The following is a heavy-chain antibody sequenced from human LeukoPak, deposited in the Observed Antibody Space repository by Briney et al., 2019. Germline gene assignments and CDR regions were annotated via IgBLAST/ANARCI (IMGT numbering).Heavy chain of an antibody. D-gene: IGHD6-19*01. Sequence: SETLSLTCTVSGGSLSSYYWSWIRQPPGKGLEWIGYIYYSGSTNYNPSLKSRVTISVDTSKNQFSLKLSSVTAADTAVYYCARDAKGVGGSGWPRDAFDIWGQGTMVTVSS. CDR3: ARDAKGVGGSGWPRDAFDI. J-gene: IGHJ3*02. V-gene: IGHV4-59*01. CDR1: GGSLSSYY. CDR2: IYYSGST.